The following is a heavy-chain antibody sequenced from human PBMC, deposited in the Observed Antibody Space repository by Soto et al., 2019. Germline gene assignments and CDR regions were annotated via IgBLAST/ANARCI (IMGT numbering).Heavy chain of an antibody. J-gene: IGHJ5*02. CDR1: GVTFSIYS. CDR3: ARESVSCSGRRCHGLGFDP. CDR2: IDSSRSVI. Sequence: GSLRLSCAASGVTFSIYSFNFFRHSPFKWLEWVASIDSSRSVIYYADSVKGRFTISRDNAKNSLYLQMNSLRDEDTAVYYCARESVSCSGRRCHGLGFDPWGQGTLVTVSS. D-gene: IGHD2-15*01. V-gene: IGHV3-48*02.